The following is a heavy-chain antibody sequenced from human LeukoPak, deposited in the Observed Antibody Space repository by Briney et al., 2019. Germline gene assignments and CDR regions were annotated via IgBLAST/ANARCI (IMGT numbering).Heavy chain of an antibody. J-gene: IGHJ6*02. CDR1: GFTFTNYA. Sequence: GGSLRLSCAASGFTFTNYAMSWVRHAPAKGLEWVSALSGRGSNTYYADSVKGRFTISRDNSKNTLYLQMNSLRAEDTAVYYCAKDSRGGPDYLAAAGYYYGMDVWGQGTTVTVSS. D-gene: IGHD6-13*01. CDR3: AKDSRGGPDYLAAAGYYYGMDV. V-gene: IGHV3-23*01. CDR2: LSGRGSNT.